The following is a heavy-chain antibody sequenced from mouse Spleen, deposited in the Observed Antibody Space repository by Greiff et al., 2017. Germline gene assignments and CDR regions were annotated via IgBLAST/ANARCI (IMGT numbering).Heavy chain of an antibody. CDR2: INPSNGRT. J-gene: IGHJ1*01. Sequence: QVQLKQPGAELVKPGASVKLSCKASGYTFTSYWMHWVKQRPGQGLEWIGEINPSNGRTNYNEKFKSKATLTVDKSSSTAYMQLSSLTSEDSAVYYCARSMITTRYFDVWGAGTTVTVSS. V-gene: IGHV1S81*02. CDR1: GYTFTSYW. CDR3: ARSMITTRYFDV. D-gene: IGHD2-4*01.